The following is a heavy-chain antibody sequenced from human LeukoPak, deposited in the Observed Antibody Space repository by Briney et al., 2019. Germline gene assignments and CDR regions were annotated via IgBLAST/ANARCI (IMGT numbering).Heavy chain of an antibody. J-gene: IGHJ3*02. CDR3: ATAYCGGDCYSKNAFDI. V-gene: IGHV3-66*01. CDR2: IYSGGST. Sequence: PGGSLRLSCAASGFTVSSNYMSWVRQAPGKGLEWVSVIYSGGSTYYADSVKGRFTISRDNSKNTLYLQMNSLRAEDTAVYYCATAYCGGDCYSKNAFDIWGQGTMVTVSP. D-gene: IGHD2-21*02. CDR1: GFTVSSNY.